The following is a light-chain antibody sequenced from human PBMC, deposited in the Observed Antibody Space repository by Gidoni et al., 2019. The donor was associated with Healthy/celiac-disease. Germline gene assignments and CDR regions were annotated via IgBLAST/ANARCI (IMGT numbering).Light chain of an antibody. CDR1: SSDVGGYNY. Sequence: LTQPASVSGSPGQSITISCTGTSSDVGGYNYVSWYQQHPGKAPKLMIYDVSNRPSGVSNRFSGSKSGNTASLTISGLQAEDEADYYCSSYTSSSRVFGGGTKLTVL. J-gene: IGLJ3*02. CDR3: SSYTSSSRV. V-gene: IGLV2-14*01. CDR2: DVS.